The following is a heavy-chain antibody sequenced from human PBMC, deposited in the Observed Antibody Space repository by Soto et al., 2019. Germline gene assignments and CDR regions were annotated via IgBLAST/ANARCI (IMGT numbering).Heavy chain of an antibody. J-gene: IGHJ4*02. CDR1: GDSVSSYTFS. Sequence: SPTLSRTCASPGDSVSSYTFSWXWIRQPPSRGLEWLGRTYYRSKWYNDYAVSVKSRIAINPDTSKNQFSLQLNSVSPEDTAVYYCARSVYSSGWLNWGQGTLVTVS. D-gene: IGHD6-19*01. CDR2: TYYRSKWYN. CDR3: ARSVYSSGWLN. V-gene: IGHV6-1*01.